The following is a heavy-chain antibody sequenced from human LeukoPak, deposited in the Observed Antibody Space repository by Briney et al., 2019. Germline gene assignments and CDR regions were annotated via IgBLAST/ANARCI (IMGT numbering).Heavy chain of an antibody. Sequence: ASVKVSCKASGYTFTSYGISWVRQAPGQGLEWMGWISAYNDNTNYAQKLQGRVTMTTDTSTSTAYMELRSLRSDDTAVYYCARDGVAPAAISVTAPTDNWFDPWGQGTLVTVSS. D-gene: IGHD2-2*02. J-gene: IGHJ5*02. V-gene: IGHV1-18*01. CDR1: GYTFTSYG. CDR2: ISAYNDNT. CDR3: ARDGVAPAAISVTAPTDNWFDP.